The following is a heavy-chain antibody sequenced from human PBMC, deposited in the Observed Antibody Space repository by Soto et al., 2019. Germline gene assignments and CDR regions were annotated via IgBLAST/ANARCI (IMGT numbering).Heavy chain of an antibody. CDR3: ARVSSSGWYTAAY. D-gene: IGHD6-19*01. J-gene: IGHJ4*02. V-gene: IGHV1-18*01. CDR1: GYTFTSYD. CDR2: ISGYNGNT. Sequence: QVQLVQSGDEVKKPGASVKVSCKASGYTFTSYDINWVRQAPGQGLEWMGWISGYNGNTNYAQKLQGRVTMTADTSTSTDYMELRSLRSDDTAVYYCARVSSSGWYTAAYWGQGTLVTVSS.